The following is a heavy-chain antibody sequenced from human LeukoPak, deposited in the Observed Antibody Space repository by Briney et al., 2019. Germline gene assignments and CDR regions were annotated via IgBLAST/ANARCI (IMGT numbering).Heavy chain of an antibody. Sequence: PSETLSLTCTVSGGSISSYYWSWIRQPPEKGLELIGYIYYSGSTNYNPSLKSRVTIPVDTSKNQFSLKLSSVTAADTAVYYCARDLRGEGDTYFQHWGQGTLVTVSS. CDR1: GGSISSYY. J-gene: IGHJ1*01. CDR3: ARDLRGEGDTYFQH. V-gene: IGHV4-59*13. CDR2: IYYSGST. D-gene: IGHD1-26*01.